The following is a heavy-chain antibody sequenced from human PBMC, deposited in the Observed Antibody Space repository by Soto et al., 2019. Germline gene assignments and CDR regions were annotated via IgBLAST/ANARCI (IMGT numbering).Heavy chain of an antibody. V-gene: IGHV4-4*02. CDR3: ATHVVETPKGRRGWFDP. CDR1: GVSISGRNW. D-gene: IGHD2-21*02. CDR2: VYHSGGA. Sequence: VQLQESGPGLVKPSGTLSLTCNVSGVSISGRNWWSWVRQSPGKGLEWIWEVYHSGGANYNPSFKSRVIVSVDKSKTQFSLQLSSVTAADTAIYYCATHVVETPKGRRGWFDPWGQGTLVTVSS. J-gene: IGHJ5*02.